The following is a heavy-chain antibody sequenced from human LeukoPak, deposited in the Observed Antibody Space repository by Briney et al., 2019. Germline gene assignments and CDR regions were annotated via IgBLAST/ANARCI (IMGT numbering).Heavy chain of an antibody. Sequence: SETLSLTCTVSGGSISSSSYYWGWIRQPPGKGLEWIGRIYYSGSTYYNPSLKSRVTISVDTSKNQFSLKLSSVTAADTAVYYCARHYYDSSGYDFDYWGQGTLVTVSS. CDR3: ARHYYDSSGYDFDY. CDR1: GGSISSSSYY. V-gene: IGHV4-39*01. J-gene: IGHJ4*02. D-gene: IGHD3-22*01. CDR2: IYYSGST.